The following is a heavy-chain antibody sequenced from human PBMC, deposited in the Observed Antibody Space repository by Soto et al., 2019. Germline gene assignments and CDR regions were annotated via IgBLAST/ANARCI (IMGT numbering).Heavy chain of an antibody. CDR3: ARDWLLHRNSAFSDF. Sequence: GGSLRLSCAASGFSFADFHMSWIRRAPGKRLEWVSFISHSSGVTNYADSVKGRFTISRDNAKNSLFLQMNSLKAEDTAVYYCARDWLLHRNSAFSDFWGQGTLVTVSS. J-gene: IGHJ4*02. V-gene: IGHV3-11*06. CDR1: GFSFADFH. CDR2: ISHSSGVT. D-gene: IGHD5-12*01.